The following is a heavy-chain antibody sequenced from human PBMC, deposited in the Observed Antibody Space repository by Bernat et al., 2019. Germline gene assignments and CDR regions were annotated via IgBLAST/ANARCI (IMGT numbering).Heavy chain of an antibody. CDR3: ARGGAKGYAN. Sequence: QLQLQESGPGLVKASETLSLSCTVSGGSITSISYYWAWFRQPPGKELEWIGSIYYSGITYYNPSLESRIAISVDTSKNQFFLKLSSVTAADTSVYYCARGGAKGYANWGQGTLVTVSS. CDR1: GGSITSISYY. V-gene: IGHV4-39*01. J-gene: IGHJ4*02. CDR2: IYYSGIT. D-gene: IGHD5-12*01.